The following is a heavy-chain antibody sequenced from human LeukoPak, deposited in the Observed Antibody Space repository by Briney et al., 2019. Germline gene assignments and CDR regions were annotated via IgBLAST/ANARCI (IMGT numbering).Heavy chain of an antibody. CDR2: INHSGST. Sequence: PSETLSLTCAVSGYSISSGYYWGWIRQPPGKGLEWMGEINHSGSTHYNPSLKTRVTISVDTSKNQFSLKLSSVTAADTAVYYCATTSGWPVDAFDIWGQGTMVTVSS. V-gene: IGHV4-38-2*01. D-gene: IGHD6-19*01. CDR3: ATTSGWPVDAFDI. J-gene: IGHJ3*02. CDR1: GYSISSGYY.